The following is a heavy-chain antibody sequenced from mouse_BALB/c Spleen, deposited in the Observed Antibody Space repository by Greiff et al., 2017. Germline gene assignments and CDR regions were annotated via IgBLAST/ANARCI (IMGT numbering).Heavy chain of an antibody. CDR1: GYTFTSYW. CDR2: IYPGSGST. D-gene: IGHD6-5*01. Sequence: LKQPGSELVRPGASVKLSCKASGYTFTSYWMHWVKQRPGQGLEWIGNIYPGSGSTNYDEKFKSKATLTVDTSSSTAYMQLSSLTSEDSAVYYCTGLDYAMDYWGQGTTLTVSS. CDR3: TGLDYAMDY. J-gene: IGHJ2*01. V-gene: IGHV1S22*01.